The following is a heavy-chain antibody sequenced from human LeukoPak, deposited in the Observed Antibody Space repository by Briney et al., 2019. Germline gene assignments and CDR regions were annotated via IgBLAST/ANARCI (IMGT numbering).Heavy chain of an antibody. Sequence: SETLSLTCAVYGGSFSGYYWSWIRQPPGKGLEWIEEINHSGSTNYNPSLKSRVTISVDTSKNQFSLKLSSVTAADTAVYYCARDYDSSGYYGYWGRGTLVTVSS. CDR2: INHSGST. CDR3: ARDYDSSGYYGY. D-gene: IGHD3-22*01. J-gene: IGHJ4*02. V-gene: IGHV4-34*01. CDR1: GGSFSGYY.